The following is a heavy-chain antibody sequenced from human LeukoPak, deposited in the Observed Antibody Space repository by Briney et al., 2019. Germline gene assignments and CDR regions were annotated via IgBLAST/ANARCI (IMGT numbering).Heavy chain of an antibody. CDR1: GYTFTTYY. V-gene: IGHV1-46*01. J-gene: IGHJ1*01. CDR2: INLNDGDT. CDR3: AREGYCSGGTCHSGAHFQH. Sequence: GASVKVSCKASGYTFTTYYMHWLRQAPGQGLEWMGIINLNDGDTTYSQKFQGRVTMTRDMSTSTVYMELSSLRSADTAVYYCAREGYCSGGTCHSGAHFQHWGQGTLVTVSS. D-gene: IGHD2-15*01.